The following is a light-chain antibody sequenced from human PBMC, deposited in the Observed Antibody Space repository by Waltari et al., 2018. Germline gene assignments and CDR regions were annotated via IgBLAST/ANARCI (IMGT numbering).Light chain of an antibody. CDR3: QKYVNLPAT. CDR2: GAS. V-gene: IGKV3-20*01. CDR1: QSVGTY. J-gene: IGKJ1*01. Sequence: EIVLTQSPGTLSLSPGERATLSCRASQSVGTYLAWYQQKPGQAPRLLIYGASNSATGIPERFSGSGSGTDFSLTISRLEPEDFAVYYCQKYVNLPATFGQGTKVEIK.